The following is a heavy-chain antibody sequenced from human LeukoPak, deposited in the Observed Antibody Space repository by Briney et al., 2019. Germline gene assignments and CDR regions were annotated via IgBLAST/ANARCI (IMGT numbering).Heavy chain of an antibody. CDR1: GGSISSYY. CDR3: ARGSVVRGARYFDL. Sequence: SETLSLTCTVSGGSISSYYWSWIRQPPGKGLEWIGYIYYSGSTNYNPSLKSRVTISVDTSKNQFSLKLSSVTAADTAVYYCARGSVVRGARYFDLWGRGTLVTVSS. D-gene: IGHD3-10*01. J-gene: IGHJ2*01. CDR2: IYYSGST. V-gene: IGHV4-59*01.